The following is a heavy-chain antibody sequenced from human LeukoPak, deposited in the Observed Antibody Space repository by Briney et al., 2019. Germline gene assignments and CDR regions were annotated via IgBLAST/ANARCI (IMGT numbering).Heavy chain of an antibody. J-gene: IGHJ4*02. D-gene: IGHD2-21*01. CDR1: GGSISSSSYY. CDR3: AREALFSADY. Sequence: SETLSLTCTVSGGSISSSSYYWGWIRQPPGEGLEWIGSIYYSGSTYYNPSLKSRVTISVDTSKNQFSLKLSSVTAADTAVYYCAREALFSADYWGQGTLVTVSS. V-gene: IGHV4-39*07. CDR2: IYYSGST.